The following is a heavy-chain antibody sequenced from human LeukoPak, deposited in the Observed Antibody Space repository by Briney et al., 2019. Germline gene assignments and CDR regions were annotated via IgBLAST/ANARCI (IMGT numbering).Heavy chain of an antibody. V-gene: IGHV2-70*04. CDR3: ALGYYYDSSGYYGYFDY. D-gene: IGHD3-22*01. Sequence: ESGPALVKPTQPLTLTCTFSGFSLSTSGMRVSWIRQPPGKALEWLARIDWGDDKCYSTSLKTRLTISKDTSKNQVVLTMTNMDPVDTATYYCALGYYYDSSGYYGYFDYWGQGTLVTVSS. CDR2: IDWGDDK. J-gene: IGHJ4*02. CDR1: GFSLSTSGMR.